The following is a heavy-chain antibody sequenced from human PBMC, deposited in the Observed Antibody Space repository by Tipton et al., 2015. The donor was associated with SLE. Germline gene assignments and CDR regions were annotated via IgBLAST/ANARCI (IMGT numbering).Heavy chain of an antibody. J-gene: IGHJ3*02. CDR3: ARRVGSGTYLDAFDI. Sequence: TLSLTCTVSGGSISSSSYYWGWIRQPPGKGLEWIGRIYDSGRTYYNPSLKSRVTISVDTSKNQFSLKLSSVTAADTAVYYCARRVGSGTYLDAFDIWGQGTMVTVSS. CDR1: GGSISSSSYY. CDR2: IYDSGRT. D-gene: IGHD3-10*01. V-gene: IGHV4-39*01.